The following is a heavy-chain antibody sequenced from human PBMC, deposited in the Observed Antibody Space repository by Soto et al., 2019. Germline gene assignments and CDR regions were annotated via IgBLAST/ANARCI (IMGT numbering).Heavy chain of an antibody. Sequence: GGSLRLSCAASGFTFSSYAMSWVRQAPGKGLEWVSAISGSGGSTYYADSVKGRFTISRDNSKNTLYLQMNSLRAEDTAVYYGATSPPLYDYIWGSYRRDAFDIWGQGTMVTVSS. J-gene: IGHJ3*02. CDR3: ATSPPLYDYIWGSYRRDAFDI. CDR1: GFTFSSYA. CDR2: ISGSGGST. D-gene: IGHD3-16*02. V-gene: IGHV3-23*01.